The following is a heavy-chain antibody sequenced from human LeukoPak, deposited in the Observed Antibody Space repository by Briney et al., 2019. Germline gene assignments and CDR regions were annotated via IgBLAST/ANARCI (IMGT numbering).Heavy chain of an antibody. J-gene: IGHJ5*02. CDR1: GYTFTGYY. D-gene: IGHD3-3*01. Sequence: GASVKVSCKSSGYTFTGYYMHWVRQPPGQGLEWMGWINTNSGGTNYAQKFQGRVTTTRDTSISTAYMELSRLRSDDTAVYYCARVRDFWSGYYQSDNWFDPWGQGTLVTVSS. V-gene: IGHV1-2*02. CDR3: ARVRDFWSGYYQSDNWFDP. CDR2: INTNSGGT.